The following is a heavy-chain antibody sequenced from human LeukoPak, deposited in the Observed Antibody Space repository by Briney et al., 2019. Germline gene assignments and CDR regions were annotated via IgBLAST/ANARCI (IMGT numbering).Heavy chain of an antibody. CDR1: GGTFSSYA. Sequence: SVKVSCKASGGTFSSYAISWVRQAPGQGLEWMGGIIPIFGTANYAQKFQGRVTITADESTSTAYMELSSLRSEDTAVYYCARDRAVAGPGWFDPWGQGTLVTVSS. D-gene: IGHD6-19*01. CDR3: ARDRAVAGPGWFDP. V-gene: IGHV1-69*13. J-gene: IGHJ5*02. CDR2: IIPIFGTA.